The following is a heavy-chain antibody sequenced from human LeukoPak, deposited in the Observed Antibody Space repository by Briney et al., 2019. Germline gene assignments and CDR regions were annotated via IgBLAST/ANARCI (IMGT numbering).Heavy chain of an antibody. D-gene: IGHD3-3*01. V-gene: IGHV3-74*01. J-gene: IGHJ4*02. CDR3: VASRWSGALDF. Sequence: HPGGSLTLSCAGSGIRFADHCMLWVRQAPGKGLVWVSRMYRDGTPRIYGDAVKGRFTTSRDKPRNTVYLSLNSLKDDDTAVYYCVASRWSGALDFWGQGSLVTVSS. CDR2: MYRDGTPR. CDR1: GIRFADHC.